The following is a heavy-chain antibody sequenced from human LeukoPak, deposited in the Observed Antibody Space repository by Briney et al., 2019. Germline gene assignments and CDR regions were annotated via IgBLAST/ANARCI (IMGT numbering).Heavy chain of an antibody. D-gene: IGHD6-13*01. CDR3: ARGSSSGSDYGTFDI. CDR2: SSVTNGNT. V-gene: IGHV1-3*02. CDR1: GYIFTRYT. Sequence: ASAKVSCKASGYIFTRYTLHWVRQAPGQRLEWMGWSSVTNGNTKYSQEFQGRVTITRDTSASTAYMELSSLTSEDMAVYYCARGSSSGSDYGTFDIWGQGTLVTVSS. J-gene: IGHJ3*02.